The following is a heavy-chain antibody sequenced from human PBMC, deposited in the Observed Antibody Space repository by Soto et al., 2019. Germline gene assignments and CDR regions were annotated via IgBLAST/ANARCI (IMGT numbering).Heavy chain of an antibody. CDR1: GGTFSSYA. CDR3: ARARRGYDSHPYYYYGMDV. CDR2: IIPIFGTA. D-gene: IGHD5-12*01. J-gene: IGHJ6*02. V-gene: IGHV1-69*12. Sequence: QVQLVQSGAEVKKPGSSVKVSCKASGGTFSSYAISWVRQAPGQGLEWMGGIIPIFGTANYAQKFQGRVTITADESTSTAYMELSSLRSEDTAVYYCARARRGYDSHPYYYYGMDVWGQGTTVTVSS.